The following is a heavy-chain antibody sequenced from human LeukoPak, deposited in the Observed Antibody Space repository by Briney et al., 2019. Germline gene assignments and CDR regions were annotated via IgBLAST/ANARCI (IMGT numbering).Heavy chain of an antibody. CDR2: INHSGST. Sequence: PSETLSLTCAVYGGSFSGYYWSWIRQPPGKGLEWTGEINHSGSTNYNPSLKSRVTISVDTSKNQFSLKLSSVTAADTAVYYRARDPHCTNGVCLDYWGQGTLVTVSS. CDR3: ARDPHCTNGVCLDY. V-gene: IGHV4-34*01. J-gene: IGHJ4*02. D-gene: IGHD2-8*01. CDR1: GGSFSGYY.